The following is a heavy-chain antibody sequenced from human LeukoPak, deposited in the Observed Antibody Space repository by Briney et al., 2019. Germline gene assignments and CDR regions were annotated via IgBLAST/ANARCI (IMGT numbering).Heavy chain of an antibody. CDR1: GGSISSGGYY. D-gene: IGHD2-2*01. V-gene: IGHV4-31*03. CDR3: ARGPPLYCSSTSCSHAEYFQH. J-gene: IGHJ1*01. Sequence: SETLSPTCTVSGGSISSGGYYWSWGRQHPGTGLEWIGYIYYSGSTYHNPSLKSRVTISVDTSKNQFSLKLSSVTAADTAVYYCARGPPLYCSSTSCSHAEYFQHWGQGTLVTVSS. CDR2: IYYSGST.